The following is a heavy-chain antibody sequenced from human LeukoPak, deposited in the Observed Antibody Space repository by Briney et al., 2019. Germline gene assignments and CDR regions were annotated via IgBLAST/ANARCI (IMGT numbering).Heavy chain of an antibody. CDR2: ISGSGGST. V-gene: IGHV3-23*01. D-gene: IGHD3-3*01. CDR3: AKVFYDFWSGYYDY. J-gene: IGHJ4*02. CDR1: GFTFSSYA. Sequence: GGSLRLSFAASGFTFSSYAMSWVRQAPGKGLEWVSAISGSGGSTYYADSVKGRFTISRDNSKNTLYLQMNSLRAEDTAVYYCAKVFYDFWSGYYDYWGQGTLVTVSS.